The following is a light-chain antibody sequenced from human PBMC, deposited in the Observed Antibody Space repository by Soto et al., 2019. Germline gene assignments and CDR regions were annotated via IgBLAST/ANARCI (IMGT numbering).Light chain of an antibody. CDR1: SSDVGSYNL. V-gene: IGLV2-23*03. Sequence: QSALTQPASVSGSPGQSITISCTGTSSDVGSYNLVSWYQQHPGKAPKLMIYEGSKRPSGVSNRFSGSKSGNTASLSISGLQAEDESDYYCCSYAGSSTLPFDVFGTGTKLTVL. CDR3: CSYAGSSTLPFDV. CDR2: EGS. J-gene: IGLJ1*01.